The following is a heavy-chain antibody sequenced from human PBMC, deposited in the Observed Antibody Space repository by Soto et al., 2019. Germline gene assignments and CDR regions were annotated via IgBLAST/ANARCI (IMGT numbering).Heavy chain of an antibody. CDR3: ARVKGVTMVRGEIPLNNYYGMDV. V-gene: IGHV1-69*13. J-gene: IGHJ6*02. CDR1: GGTFSSYA. CDR2: IIPIFGTA. Sequence: ASVKVSCKASGGTFSSYAISWVRQAPGQGLEWMGGIIPIFGTANYAQKFQGRVTITADESTSTAYMELSSLRSEDTAVYYCARVKGVTMVRGEIPLNNYYGMDVWGQGTTVTVSS. D-gene: IGHD3-10*01.